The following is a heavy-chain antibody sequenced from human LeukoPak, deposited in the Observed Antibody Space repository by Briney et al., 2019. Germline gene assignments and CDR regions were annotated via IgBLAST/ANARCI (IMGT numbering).Heavy chain of an antibody. Sequence: ASVKVPCKASGGTFSSYAISWVRQAPGQGLEWMGGIIPIFGTANYAQKFQGRVTITTDESTSTAYMELGSLRSEDTAVYYCARRRYQLLGDAFDIWGQGTMVTVSS. V-gene: IGHV1-69*05. D-gene: IGHD2-2*01. CDR1: GGTFSSYA. J-gene: IGHJ3*02. CDR3: ARRRYQLLGDAFDI. CDR2: IIPIFGTA.